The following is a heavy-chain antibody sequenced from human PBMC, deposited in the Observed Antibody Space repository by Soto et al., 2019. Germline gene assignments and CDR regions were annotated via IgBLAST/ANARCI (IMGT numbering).Heavy chain of an antibody. D-gene: IGHD6-13*01. Sequence: QVQLQESGPGLVKPSETLSLTCTVSGGSISSYYWSWIRQPPGKGLEWIGYIYYSGSTNYNPSLKSRVTISVDTSKNQFXXXLXSVTAADXXXXXXXXXXXAAGTEMYYFDYWGQGTLVTVSS. CDR2: IYYSGST. V-gene: IGHV4-59*01. J-gene: IGHJ4*02. CDR3: XXXXXAAGTEMYYFDY. CDR1: GGSISSYY.